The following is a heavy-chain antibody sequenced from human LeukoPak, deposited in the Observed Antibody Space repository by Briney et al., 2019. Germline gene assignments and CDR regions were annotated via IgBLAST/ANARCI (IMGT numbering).Heavy chain of an antibody. CDR3: ARGLIYSPNWFDP. CDR1: GFTFSRKT. J-gene: IGHJ5*02. CDR2: ISSDSGTI. D-gene: IGHD4-11*01. V-gene: IGHV3-48*02. Sequence: GGSLRLSCAASGFTFSRKTMNWVRQAPGKGLEWVSYISSDSGTIYYADSVRGRFTISRDNAKNSLYLQMNSLRDEDMAVYYCARGLIYSPNWFDPWGQGTLVTVSS.